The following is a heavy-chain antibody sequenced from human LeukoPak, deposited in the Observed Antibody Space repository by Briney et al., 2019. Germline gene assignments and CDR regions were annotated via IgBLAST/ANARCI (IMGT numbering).Heavy chain of an antibody. V-gene: IGHV1-46*01. CDR2: INPSGGST. J-gene: IGHJ4*02. D-gene: IGHD6-19*01. Sequence: GASVKVSCKASGYTFTSYYMHWVRQAPGQGLEWMGIINPSGGSTSYAQKFQGRVTMTRGTSTSTVYMELSSLRSEDTAVYYCARELHLRIAVAGTATDYWGQGTLVTVSS. CDR1: GYTFTSYY. CDR3: ARELHLRIAVAGTATDY.